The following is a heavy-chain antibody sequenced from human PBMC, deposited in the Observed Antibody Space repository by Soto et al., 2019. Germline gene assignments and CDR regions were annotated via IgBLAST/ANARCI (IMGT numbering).Heavy chain of an antibody. CDR1: GFTFSSSA. CDR2: IIGSGVST. J-gene: IGHJ4*02. V-gene: IGHV3-23*01. D-gene: IGHD3-10*01. CDR3: GRDQADYFGSGGKKIDY. Sequence: GGSLRLSCAASGFTFSSSAMSWVRQAPGKGLEWVSAIIGSGVSTYYADSLKGRFTISRDNAKNSLYLQMNSLRAENTAVYYSGRDQADYFGSGGKKIDYWGQGTLVTVSS.